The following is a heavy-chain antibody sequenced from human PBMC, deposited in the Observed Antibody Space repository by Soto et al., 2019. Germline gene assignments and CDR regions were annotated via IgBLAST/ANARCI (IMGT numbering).Heavy chain of an antibody. V-gene: IGHV4-59*01. D-gene: IGHD3-10*01. CDR1: GGSISSYY. Sequence: SETLSLTCTVSGGSISSYYWSWIRQPPGKGLEWIGYIYYSGSTNYNPSLKSRVTISVDTSKNQFSLKLSSVTAADTAVYYCARGDYYCSGSFQMSGYYYYYMDVWGKVTTVSVSS. CDR2: IYYSGST. J-gene: IGHJ6*03. CDR3: ARGDYYCSGSFQMSGYYYYYMDV.